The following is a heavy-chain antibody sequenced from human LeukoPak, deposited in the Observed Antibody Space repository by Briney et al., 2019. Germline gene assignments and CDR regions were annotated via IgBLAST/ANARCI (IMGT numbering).Heavy chain of an antibody. D-gene: IGHD2-15*01. CDR2: ISVYNGNT. V-gene: IGHV1-18*01. J-gene: IGHJ4*02. CDR3: ARVRGYYFAPDY. CDR1: GYTFSSYG. Sequence: GASVKVSCKASGYTFSSYGISWVRQAPGQGLEWMGWISVYNGNTNYAQKVQGRVTMTTDTSTSTAYMELRSLRSDDTAVYYCARVRGYYFAPDYWGQGTLVTVSS.